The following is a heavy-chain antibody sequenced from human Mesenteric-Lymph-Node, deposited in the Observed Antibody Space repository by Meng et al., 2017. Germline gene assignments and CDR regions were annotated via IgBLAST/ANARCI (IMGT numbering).Heavy chain of an antibody. CDR3: ARGAFVSSTFDY. Sequence: GQSGGEGKKPGASVKVSCKASGYTFTGYYMHWVRQAPGQGLEWMGRINPNSGGTNYAQKFQGRVTMTTDTSTSTAYMELRSLRSDDTAVYYCARGAFVSSTFDYWGQGTLVTVSS. D-gene: IGHD1-26*01. V-gene: IGHV1-2*06. CDR1: GYTFTGYY. J-gene: IGHJ4*02. CDR2: INPNSGGT.